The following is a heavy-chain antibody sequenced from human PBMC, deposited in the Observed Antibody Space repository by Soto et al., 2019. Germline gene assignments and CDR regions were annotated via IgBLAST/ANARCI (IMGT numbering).Heavy chain of an antibody. V-gene: IGHV3-30*18. J-gene: IGHJ6*02. CDR3: AKDYSKHPPYYYGMDV. D-gene: IGHD4-4*01. Sequence: GGSLRLSCAASGFTFSSYGMHWVRQAPGKGLEWVSVISYDGSNKYYADSVKGRFTISRDNSKNTLYLQMNSLRAEDTAVYYCAKDYSKHPPYYYGMDVWGQGTTVTVYS. CDR2: ISYDGSNK. CDR1: GFTFSSYG.